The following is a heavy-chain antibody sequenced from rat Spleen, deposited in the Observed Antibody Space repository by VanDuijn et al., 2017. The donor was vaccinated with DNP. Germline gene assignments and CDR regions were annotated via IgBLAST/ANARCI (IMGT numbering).Heavy chain of an antibody. J-gene: IGHJ2*01. CDR2: ISHEGSST. V-gene: IGHV5-22*01. Sequence: EVQLVESGGGLVQPGRSLKLSCVASGLTINNNWMTWISQAPKKGLEWVASISHEGSSTYYGDSVKGRFTISRDNAKSTLYLQMNSLRSEDTATYYCATGLGDYWGQGVMVTVSS. D-gene: IGHD5-1*01. CDR1: GLTINNNW. CDR3: ATGLGDY.